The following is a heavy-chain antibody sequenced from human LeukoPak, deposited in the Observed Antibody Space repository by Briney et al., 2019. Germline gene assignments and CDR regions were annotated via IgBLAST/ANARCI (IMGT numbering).Heavy chain of an antibody. V-gene: IGHV3-21*01. J-gene: IGHJ4*02. CDR3: VRGNEWDLLACEY. D-gene: IGHD1-26*01. Sequence: PGGSLRLPCGASVFPFSGFGMNWARQPPGKGLEGVSYDSRSSSDTYYADSVKGRFHISRDNAKNSLYLQMNSLRAEDTAVYYCVRGNEWDLLACEYWGQGTLVTVSS. CDR1: VFPFSGFG. CDR2: DSRSSSDT.